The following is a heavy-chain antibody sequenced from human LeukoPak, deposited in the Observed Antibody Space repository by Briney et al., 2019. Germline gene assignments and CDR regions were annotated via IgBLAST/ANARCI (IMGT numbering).Heavy chain of an antibody. J-gene: IGHJ4*02. D-gene: IGHD6-13*01. CDR2: ISSSSRYI. CDR3: AKAVPGIALDY. CDR1: GFTFSSYS. V-gene: IGHV3-21*04. Sequence: AGGSLRLSCAASGFTFSSYSMNWVRQAPGKGLEWVSSISSSSRYIYYADSVKGRFTISRDDSKNTLFLQMNSLTVEDTAVYYCAKAVPGIALDYWGQGTLVTVSS.